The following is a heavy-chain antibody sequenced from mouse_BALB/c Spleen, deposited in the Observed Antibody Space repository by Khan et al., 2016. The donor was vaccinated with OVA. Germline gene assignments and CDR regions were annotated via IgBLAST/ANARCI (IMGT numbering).Heavy chain of an antibody. CDR2: INPKNGIT. V-gene: IGHV1-18*01. Sequence: VQLKQSGPELVKPGASVKISCKTSGYTFTEYTLHWVKQSHGKSLEWIGVINPKNGITSYNQKFKGKATLTVDKSSSTAYMEFRSLTSEDSAVYYGARDAGGYWGQGTSVTVSS. J-gene: IGHJ4*01. CDR3: ARDAGGY. CDR1: GYTFTEYT.